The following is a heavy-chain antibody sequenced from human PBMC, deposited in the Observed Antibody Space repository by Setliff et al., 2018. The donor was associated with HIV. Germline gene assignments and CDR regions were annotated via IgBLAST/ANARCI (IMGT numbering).Heavy chain of an antibody. CDR2: IIPILGIA. CDR3: ARDREYYYDNSGSPSFDY. J-gene: IGHJ4*02. CDR1: GGTFSSYA. V-gene: IGHV1-69*10. Sequence: SVKVSCKASGGTFSSYAINWVRQAPGQGLEWMGGIIPILGIANYAQKFQGRVTITADRSTSTAYMELSSLRSEDAAVYYCARDREYYYDNSGSPSFDYWGQGTLVTVSS. D-gene: IGHD3-22*01.